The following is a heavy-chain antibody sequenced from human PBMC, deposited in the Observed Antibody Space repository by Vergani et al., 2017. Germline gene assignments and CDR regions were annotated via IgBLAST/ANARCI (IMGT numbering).Heavy chain of an antibody. CDR2: IRSDESRR. J-gene: IGHJ4*02. D-gene: IGHD2-15*01. CDR1: GFTFNSYG. V-gene: IGHV3-30*02. CDR3: AKEGGGYCSGGTCYPEY. Sequence: VQLLQSEGAVVQPGGSLRLSCAASGFTFNSYGMHWVRQAPGKGLEWVASIRSDESRRYYGDSMEGPFTISRDNSKNTLYLQMKSLRPEDTAVYYCAKEGGGYCSGGTCYPEYWCQGTLVIVSS.